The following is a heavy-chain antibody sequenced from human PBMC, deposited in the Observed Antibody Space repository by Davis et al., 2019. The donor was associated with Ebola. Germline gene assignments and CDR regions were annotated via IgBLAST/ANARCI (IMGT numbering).Heavy chain of an antibody. CDR2: IKSKTDGGTT. CDR1: GFTFSNAW. CDR3: TRDDDFWGDV. J-gene: IGHJ6*04. D-gene: IGHD3-3*01. V-gene: IGHV3-15*01. Sequence: GESLKISCAASGFTFSNAWMSWVRQAPGKGLEWVGRIKSKTDGGTTDYAAPVKGRFTISRDDSKNTLYLQMNSLKTEDTAVYYCTRDDDFWGDVWGKGTTVTVSS.